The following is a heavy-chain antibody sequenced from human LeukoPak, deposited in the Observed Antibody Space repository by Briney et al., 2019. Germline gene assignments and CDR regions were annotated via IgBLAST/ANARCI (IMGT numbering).Heavy chain of an antibody. CDR3: ANSPVDTADELDY. CDR1: GFTFRGYA. J-gene: IGHJ4*02. D-gene: IGHD5-18*01. Sequence: GGSLRLSCAASGFTFRGYAMSWVRQAPGKGLEWVSVISGSGGSTYYADSVKGRFTISRDNSKNTLYLQMNSMRAEDTAVYYCANSPVDTADELDYWGQGTLVTVSS. V-gene: IGHV3-23*01. CDR2: ISGSGGST.